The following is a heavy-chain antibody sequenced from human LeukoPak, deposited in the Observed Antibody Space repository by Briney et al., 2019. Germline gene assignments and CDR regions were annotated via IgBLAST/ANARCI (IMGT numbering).Heavy chain of an antibody. D-gene: IGHD1-26*01. J-gene: IGHJ4*02. CDR2: ISSSSSTI. V-gene: IGHV3-48*01. CDR1: GFTFSSYS. CDR3: ARGRELLDY. Sequence: GGSLRLSCAASGFTFSSYSMNWVRQAPGKGLEWVSYISSSSSTIYYADSVKGRFTISRDNAKNSLYLQMNSLRAEDTAVYYCARGRELLDYWGQGTLVTVSS.